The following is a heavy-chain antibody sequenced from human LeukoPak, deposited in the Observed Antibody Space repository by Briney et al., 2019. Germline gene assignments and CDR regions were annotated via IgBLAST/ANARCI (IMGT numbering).Heavy chain of an antibody. J-gene: IGHJ4*02. V-gene: IGHV3-74*01. Sequence: QAGGSLRLSCAASGFTFSNYMMHWVRQAPGKGLVWVSRIKSDGITITYADSVKGRFTISRDNAKNTLYLQMNSLRAEDTAVYYCLRDLNWSLDYWGQGTLVTVSS. CDR2: IKSDGITI. D-gene: IGHD1-20*01. CDR3: LRDLNWSLDY. CDR1: GFTFSNYM.